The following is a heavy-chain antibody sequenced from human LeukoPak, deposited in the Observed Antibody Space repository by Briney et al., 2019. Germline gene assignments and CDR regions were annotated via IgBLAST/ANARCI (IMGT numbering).Heavy chain of an antibody. CDR1: GFTFSSYE. CDR3: AREKRWLQSNFDY. CDR2: ISSSGSTI. D-gene: IGHD5-24*01. J-gene: IGHJ4*02. V-gene: IGHV3-48*03. Sequence: HSGGSLRLSCAASGFTFSSYEMNWVRQAPGKGLERVSYISSSGSTIYYADSVKGRFTISRDNAKNSLYLQMNSLRAEDTAVYYCAREKRWLQSNFDYWGQGTLVTVSS.